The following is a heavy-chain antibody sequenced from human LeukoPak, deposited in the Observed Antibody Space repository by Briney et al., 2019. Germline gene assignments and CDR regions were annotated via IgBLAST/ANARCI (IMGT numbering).Heavy chain of an antibody. Sequence: SGGSLRLSCAASGFTFGSYAMHWVRQAPGKGLEWVAIISYDGSNEYYADSVKGRFTISRDNSKNTLYLHMNSLTAEDTAVYYCARYYSGSSGGWFGPWGQGTLVTVSS. CDR2: ISYDGSNE. D-gene: IGHD1-26*01. J-gene: IGHJ5*02. V-gene: IGHV3-30-3*01. CDR3: ARYYSGSSGGWFGP. CDR1: GFTFGSYA.